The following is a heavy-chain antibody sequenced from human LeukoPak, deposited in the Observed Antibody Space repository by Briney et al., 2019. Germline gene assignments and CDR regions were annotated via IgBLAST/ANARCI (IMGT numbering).Heavy chain of an antibody. CDR2: INHSGST. V-gene: IGHV4-34*01. D-gene: IGHD5-18*01. Sequence: SETLSLTCAVYGGSFSGYYWSWIRQPPGKGLEWIGEINHSGSTNYNPSLKSRVTISVDTSENQFSLKLSSVTAADTAVYYCARSVGGYSYYHLDYWGQGTLVTVSS. J-gene: IGHJ4*02. CDR1: GGSFSGYY. CDR3: ARSVGGYSYYHLDY.